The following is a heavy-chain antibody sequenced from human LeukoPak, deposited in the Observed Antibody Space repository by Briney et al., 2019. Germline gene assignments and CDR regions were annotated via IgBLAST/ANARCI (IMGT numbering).Heavy chain of an antibody. V-gene: IGHV4-59*08. J-gene: IGHJ4*02. Sequence: SETLSLTCTVSGGSISSYYWSWIRQPPGKGLEWIGYIYYSGSTNYNPSLKSRVTISVDTSKNQFPLKLSSVTAADTAVYYCARHRYSYGIYFDYWGQGTLVTVSS. CDR3: ARHRYSYGIYFDY. D-gene: IGHD5-18*01. CDR1: GGSISSYY. CDR2: IYYSGST.